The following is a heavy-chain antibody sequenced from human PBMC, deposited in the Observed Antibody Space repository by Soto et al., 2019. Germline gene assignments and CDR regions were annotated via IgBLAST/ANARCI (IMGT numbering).Heavy chain of an antibody. J-gene: IGHJ4*02. CDR3: ARGTSALEFDY. CDR1: GGSISSYY. CDR2: IYYSGST. D-gene: IGHD1-1*01. Sequence: QVQLQESGPGLVKPSETLSLNCTVSGGSISSYYWSWIRQPPGKGLEWIGFIYYSGSTNYNPSLKSRVTMSVDTSKNQFSLKVSSVTAADTAVYYCARGTSALEFDYWGQGTLVTVSS. V-gene: IGHV4-59*08.